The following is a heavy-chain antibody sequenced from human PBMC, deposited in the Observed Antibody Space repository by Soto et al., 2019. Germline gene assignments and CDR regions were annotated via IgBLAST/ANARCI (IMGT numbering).Heavy chain of an antibody. CDR2: ISCSGYP. V-gene: IGHV3-23*01. D-gene: IGHD6-13*01. Sequence: GGSLRLSCAASGFTFSSYAMSWVRQAPGKGLEWVTGISCSGYPYYADSVMGRFTISRDNSKNMLYLQMNGLRAEDTAVYYCAQDRVGIAAVGREYFGHWGQGT. CDR3: AQDRVGIAAVGREYFGH. J-gene: IGHJ4*02. CDR1: GFTFSSYA.